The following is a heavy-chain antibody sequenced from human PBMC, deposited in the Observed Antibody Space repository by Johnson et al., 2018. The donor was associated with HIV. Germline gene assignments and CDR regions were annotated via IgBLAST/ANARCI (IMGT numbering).Heavy chain of an antibody. V-gene: IGHV3-23*04. CDR2: ISGNGANT. CDR1: GFTFSGSA. D-gene: IGHD1-7*01. CDR3: ARENYRRRDAFDV. J-gene: IGHJ3*01. Sequence: VQLVESGGGLVQPGGSLKLACAASGFTFSGSALHWVRQASGKGLEWVSVISGNGANTYYADSVKGRFTISRDNSKNTLYLHMNSLRAEDTAVYYCARENYRRRDAFDVWGQGTVVIVSS.